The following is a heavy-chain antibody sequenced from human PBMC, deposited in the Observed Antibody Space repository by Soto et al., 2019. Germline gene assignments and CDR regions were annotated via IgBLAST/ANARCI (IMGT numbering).Heavy chain of an antibody. D-gene: IGHD2-21*01. CDR2: IIPIFGTA. J-gene: IGHJ4*02. V-gene: IGHV1-69*13. CDR1: GGTFSSYA. CDR3: ARDLGGEGYFDY. Sequence: ASVKVSCKASGGTFSSYAISWVRQAPGQGLEWMGGIIPIFGTANYAQKFQGRVTITADESTSTAYMELSSLRSEDTAVYYCARDLGGEGYFDYWGQGTLVTVSS.